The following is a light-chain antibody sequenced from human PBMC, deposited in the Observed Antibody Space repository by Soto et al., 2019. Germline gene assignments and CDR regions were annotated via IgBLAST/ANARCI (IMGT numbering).Light chain of an antibody. CDR1: SSAVGRYNY. V-gene: IGLV2-8*01. CDR3: GAWDDSLSGWV. Sequence: QSVLTQPPSASGSLGQSVTIPCTGTSSAVGRYNYVSWYQQHPGKVPKLLIYEVSNRPSGVPDRFSGSKSGNTASLTVSGLQAEDEADYYCGAWDDSLSGWVFGGGTKVTVL. CDR2: EVS. J-gene: IGLJ3*02.